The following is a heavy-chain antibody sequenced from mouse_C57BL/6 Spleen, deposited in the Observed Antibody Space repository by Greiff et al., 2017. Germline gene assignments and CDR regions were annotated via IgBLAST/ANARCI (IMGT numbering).Heavy chain of an antibody. J-gene: IGHJ2*01. CDR2: IYPRSGNT. D-gene: IGHD2-5*01. CDR3: ARDYYSNRVVYFDD. CDR1: GYTFTSYG. Sequence: QVQLQQSGAELARPGASVKLSCKASGYTFTSYGISWVQQRTGQGLEWIGEIYPRSGNTYYKEKFKGKATLTADKSSSTAYMELRSLKSEDSAVYFCARDYYSNRVVYFDDWGQGTTLTVS. V-gene: IGHV1-81*01.